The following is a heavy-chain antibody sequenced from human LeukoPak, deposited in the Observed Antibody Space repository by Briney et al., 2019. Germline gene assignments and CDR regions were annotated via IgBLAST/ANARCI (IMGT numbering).Heavy chain of an antibody. V-gene: IGHV4-59*08. CDR2: IYYSGST. CDR3: ARRDDSSGYWFFDF. D-gene: IGHD3-22*01. Sequence: PSETLSLTCTVSGGSISSYYWSWIRQSPGKGLEWIGNIYYSGSTHYNPSLSSRVIISVDTTKNQFSLELSSVTAADTAVYHCARRDDSSGYWFFDFWGRGTLVTVSS. CDR1: GGSISSYY. J-gene: IGHJ2*01.